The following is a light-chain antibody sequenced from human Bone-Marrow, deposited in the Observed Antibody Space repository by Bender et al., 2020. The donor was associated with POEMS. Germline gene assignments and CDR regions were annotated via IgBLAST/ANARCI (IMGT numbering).Light chain of an antibody. Sequence: QSALTQPTSVSGSPGQSITMSCTGTNSDIGTYNYVSWYQQHPGEAPKLLIYDVSNRPSGVSNRFSASKSGNAASLTISGLQAEDEGDYYCQSYDNSLGGWVFGGGTKLTVL. V-gene: IGLV2-14*03. CDR3: QSYDNSLGGWV. CDR2: DVS. CDR1: NSDIGTYNY. J-gene: IGLJ3*02.